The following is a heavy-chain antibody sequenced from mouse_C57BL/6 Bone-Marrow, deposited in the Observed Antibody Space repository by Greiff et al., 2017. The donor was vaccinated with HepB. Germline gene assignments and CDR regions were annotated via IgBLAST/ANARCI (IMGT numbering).Heavy chain of an antibody. CDR2: INPNNGGT. D-gene: IGHD2-5*01. V-gene: IGHV1-22*01. CDR1: GYTFTDYN. CDR3: ARGNYSKGAWFAY. J-gene: IGHJ3*01. Sequence: EVHLVESGPELVKPGASVKMSCKASGYTFTDYNMHWVKQSHGKSLEWIGYINPNNGGTSYNQKFKGKATLTVNKSSSTAYMELRSLTSEDSAVYYCARGNYSKGAWFAYWGQGTLVTVSA.